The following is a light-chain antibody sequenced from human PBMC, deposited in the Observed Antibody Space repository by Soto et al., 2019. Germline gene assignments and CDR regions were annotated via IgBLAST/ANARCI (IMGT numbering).Light chain of an antibody. CDR2: EVS. Sequence: QSALTQPPSASGSPGQSVTISCTGTSSDVGGYNYVSWYQQYPDKAPKLMIYEVSKRPSGVPDRFSGSKSGNTASLTVSGLQAEDEADYYCGSYASSNNFIFGSGTKLTVL. V-gene: IGLV2-8*01. J-gene: IGLJ1*01. CDR1: SSDVGGYNY. CDR3: GSYASSNNFI.